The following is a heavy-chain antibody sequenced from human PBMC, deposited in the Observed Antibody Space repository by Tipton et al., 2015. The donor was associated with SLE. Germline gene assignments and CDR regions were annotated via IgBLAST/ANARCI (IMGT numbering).Heavy chain of an antibody. CDR1: GFRFSDAW. J-gene: IGHJ4*02. D-gene: IGHD1-26*01. Sequence: SLRLSCAGSGFRFSDAWMSWVHQAPGKGLEWVSAISGSGGSIYFPDSVKGRFTISRDNSKNTLYLQMNSLRAEDTAVYYCAKDGGSYQGEFDYWGQGTLVTVSS. CDR2: ISGSGGSI. CDR3: AKDGGSYQGEFDY. V-gene: IGHV3-23*01.